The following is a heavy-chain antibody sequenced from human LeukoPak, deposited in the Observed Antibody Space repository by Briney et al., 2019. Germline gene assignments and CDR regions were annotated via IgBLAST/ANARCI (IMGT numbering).Heavy chain of an antibody. CDR1: GDSISGFH. CDR2: IYYSGST. CDR3: ARGSLGREVSAFFKN. D-gene: IGHD5/OR15-5a*01. Sequence: SETLSLTCTVSGDSISGFHWSWLRQPPGKGLEWIGYIYYSGSTNYNPSLKSRVTISVDTSENQFSLRLSSVTAADTAVYYCARGSLGREVSAFFKNWGQGILVTVSS. V-gene: IGHV4-59*08. J-gene: IGHJ4*02.